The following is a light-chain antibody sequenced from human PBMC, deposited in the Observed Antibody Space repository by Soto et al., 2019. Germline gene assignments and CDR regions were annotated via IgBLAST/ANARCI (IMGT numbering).Light chain of an antibody. Sequence: VVMTQSPATLSVSPGERATLSCRASQSISSNLAWYQQKPGQAPRLLMYGASTRATGIPARFSGSGSGTDFTLTISSLQSEDFAVYYCQHYNNRPPWTFGQGTKVEIK. CDR2: GAS. CDR1: QSISSN. CDR3: QHYNNRPPWT. J-gene: IGKJ1*01. V-gene: IGKV3-15*01.